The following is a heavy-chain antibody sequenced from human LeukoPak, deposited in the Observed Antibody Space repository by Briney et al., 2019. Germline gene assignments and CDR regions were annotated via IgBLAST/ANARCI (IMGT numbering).Heavy chain of an antibody. CDR3: VKDGGMAIIFDF. V-gene: IGHV3-64D*09. J-gene: IGHJ4*02. D-gene: IGHD5-24*01. CDR1: GFTFSTSA. CDR2: ITYNGGST. Sequence: PGGSLRLSCSASGFTFSTSAMHWVRQAPGKGLEYVSFITYNGGSTYNADSVKGRFTISRDNSRNTLYLQMSSLRAEDTAVYHCVKDGGMAIIFDFWGQGTLVT.